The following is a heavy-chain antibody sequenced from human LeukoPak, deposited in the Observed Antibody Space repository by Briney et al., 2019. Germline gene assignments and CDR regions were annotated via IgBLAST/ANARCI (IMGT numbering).Heavy chain of an antibody. CDR3: VKTVTTDGFDI. V-gene: IGHV3-64D*08. CDR1: GFTFSTYA. D-gene: IGHD4-17*01. CDR2: TSSNGGST. J-gene: IGHJ3*02. Sequence: PGGSLRLSCSASGFTFSTYAMHWVRQAPGKGLEYVSATSSNGGSTYYADSVKGRFTISRDNSKNTLYLQMSSLRAEDTAVYYCVKTVTTDGFDIWGQGTMVTVSS.